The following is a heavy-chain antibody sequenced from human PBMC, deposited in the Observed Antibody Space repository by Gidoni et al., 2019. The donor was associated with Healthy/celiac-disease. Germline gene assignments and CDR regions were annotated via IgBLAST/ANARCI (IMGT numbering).Heavy chain of an antibody. CDR3: ARGCGGVLEGNWFDP. CDR2: IYTSRST. Sequence: QVHLQASGPGLVNPSQTLPLTCTPSGGSISSGSYYWSWIRQPAGKGLEWIGRIYTSRSTNYNPSLKSRVTISVDTSKNQFSLKLSSVTAADTAVYYCARGCGGVLEGNWFDPWGQGTLVTVSS. J-gene: IGHJ5*02. V-gene: IGHV4-61*02. D-gene: IGHD3-16*02. CDR1: GGSISSGSYY.